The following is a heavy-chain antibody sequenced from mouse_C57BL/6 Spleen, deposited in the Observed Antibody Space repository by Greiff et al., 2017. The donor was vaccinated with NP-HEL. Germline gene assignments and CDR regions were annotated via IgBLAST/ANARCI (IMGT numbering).Heavy chain of an antibody. V-gene: IGHV5-4*01. CDR1: GFTFSSYA. CDR3: ARDYDYDGRVDY. J-gene: IGHJ2*01. D-gene: IGHD2-4*01. CDR2: ISDGGSYT. Sequence: EVQRVESGGGLVKPGGSLKLSCAASGFTFSSYAMSWVRQTPEKRLEWVATISDGGSYTYYPDNVKGRFTISRDNAKNNLYLQMSHLKSEDTAMYYCARDYDYDGRVDYWGQGTTLTVSS.